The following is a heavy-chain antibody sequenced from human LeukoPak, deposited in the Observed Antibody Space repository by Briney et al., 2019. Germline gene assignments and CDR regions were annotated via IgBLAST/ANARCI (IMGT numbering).Heavy chain of an antibody. CDR3: ARVRCSGGSCGYYYYYMDV. V-gene: IGHV3-20*04. CDR2: INWNGGST. D-gene: IGHD2-15*01. CDR1: GFTFDDYG. J-gene: IGHJ6*03. Sequence: PGGSLRLSCAASGFTFDDYGMSWVRQAPGKGLEWVSGINWNGGSTGYADSVKGRFTISRDNAKNSLYLQMNSLRAEDTALYYCARVRCSGGSCGYYYYYMDVWGQGTLVTVSS.